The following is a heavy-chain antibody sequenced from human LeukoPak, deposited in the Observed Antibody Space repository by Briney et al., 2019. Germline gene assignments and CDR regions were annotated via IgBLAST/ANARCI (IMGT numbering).Heavy chain of an antibody. CDR3: ARVPARRVVTTPTYFDF. V-gene: IGHV4-59*01. CDR2: IYYSGST. D-gene: IGHD2-21*02. CDR1: GGSISSYY. J-gene: IGHJ4*02. Sequence: SETLSPTCTVSGGSISSYYWSWIRQPPGKGLEWIGYIYYSGSTNYNPSLKSRVTISVDTSKNQFSLKLSSVTAEDTAVYYCARVPARRVVTTPTYFDFWGQGTLVTVSS.